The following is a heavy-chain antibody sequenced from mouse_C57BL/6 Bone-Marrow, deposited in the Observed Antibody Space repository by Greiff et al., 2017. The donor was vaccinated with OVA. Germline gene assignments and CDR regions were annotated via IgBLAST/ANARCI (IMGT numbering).Heavy chain of an antibody. D-gene: IGHD1-1*01. CDR2: IDPEDGET. Sequence: EVQGVESGAELVKPGASVKLSCTASGFNIKDYYMHWVKQRTEQGLEWIGRIDPEDGETKYAPKFQGKATITADTSSNTAYLQLSSLTSEDTAVYYCAREGSTTVVAKGYWYFDVWGTGTTVTVSS. CDR1: GFNIKDYY. V-gene: IGHV14-2*01. CDR3: AREGSTTVVAKGYWYFDV. J-gene: IGHJ1*03.